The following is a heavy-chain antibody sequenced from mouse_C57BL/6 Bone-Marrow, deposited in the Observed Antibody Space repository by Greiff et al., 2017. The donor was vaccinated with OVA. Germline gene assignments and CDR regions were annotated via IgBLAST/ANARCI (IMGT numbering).Heavy chain of an antibody. J-gene: IGHJ4*01. CDR3: AKVYYGSSYGYYAMDY. CDR1: GYTFTSYW. CDR2: IYPGSGST. Sequence: QVQLQQPGAELVKPGASVKMSCKASGYTFTSYWITWVMQRPGQGLEWIGDIYPGSGSTNYNEKFKSKATLTVDTSSSTAYMQLSSLTSEDSAVYYCAKVYYGSSYGYYAMDYWGQGTSVTVSS. V-gene: IGHV1-55*01. D-gene: IGHD1-1*01.